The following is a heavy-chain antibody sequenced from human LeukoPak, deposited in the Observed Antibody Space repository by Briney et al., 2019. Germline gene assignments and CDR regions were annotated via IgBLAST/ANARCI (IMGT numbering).Heavy chain of an antibody. J-gene: IGHJ4*02. CDR1: GFTFSTC. CDR2: ISGSSDYI. D-gene: IGHD2-2*01. Sequence: GSLRLSCAASGFTFSTCMNWVRQAPGKGLEWVSAISGSSDYIYYADSVKGRFTISRDNAKNSLFLQMNSLRAEDTAVYYCARAPTVLVGYCSSASCQADYWGQGTLVTVSS. V-gene: IGHV3-21*01. CDR3: ARAPTVLVGYCSSASCQADY.